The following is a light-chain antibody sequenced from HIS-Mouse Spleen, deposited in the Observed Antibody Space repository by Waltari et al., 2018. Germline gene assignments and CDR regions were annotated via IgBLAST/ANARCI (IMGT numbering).Light chain of an antibody. Sequence: SYELTHPPSVSVSPGQTARITCSGDALPTKYAYWYQQKSGQAPVLVIYEDSKRPSGIPERFSGSSSGTMATLTISGAQVEDEADYYCYSTDSSGNWVFGGGTKLTVL. CDR1: ALPTKY. V-gene: IGLV3-10*01. CDR2: EDS. J-gene: IGLJ3*02. CDR3: YSTDSSGNWV.